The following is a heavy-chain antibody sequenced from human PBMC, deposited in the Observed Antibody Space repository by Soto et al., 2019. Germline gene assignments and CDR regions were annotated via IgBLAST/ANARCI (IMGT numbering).Heavy chain of an antibody. CDR3: AKGDSSWVSWFDP. CDR2: INPTTGAT. V-gene: IGHV1-2*02. J-gene: IGHJ5*02. Sequence: GASVKVSCKASGYTFTAQYLHWVRKAPGEGLEWMGRINPTTGATRYAQKFQGRVTMTRDTSMSTAYLEVRSLRPDDTAVYYCAKGDSSWVSWFDPWGQGTLVTVSS. D-gene: IGHD6-19*01. CDR1: GYTFTAQY.